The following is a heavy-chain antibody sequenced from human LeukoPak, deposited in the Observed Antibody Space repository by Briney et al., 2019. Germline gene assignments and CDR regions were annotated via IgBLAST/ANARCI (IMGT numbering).Heavy chain of an antibody. D-gene: IGHD3-16*01. V-gene: IGHV3-30*02. Sequence: GSLRLSCATSGFSFSSFGMHWVRQAPGKGLEHLAFLPSNGDEEYYADSAKGRFTISRDNSKNTVFLQLNGLRGDDTGVYYCAKDLPVLHYWGQGTLVIVSS. CDR1: GFSFSSFG. J-gene: IGHJ4*02. CDR3: AKDLPVLHY. CDR2: LPSNGDEE.